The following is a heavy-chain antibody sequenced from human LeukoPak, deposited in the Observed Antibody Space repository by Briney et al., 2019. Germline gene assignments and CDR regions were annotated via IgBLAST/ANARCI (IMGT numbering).Heavy chain of an antibody. CDR2: VYSGGNT. D-gene: IGHD3-3*01. Sequence: GGSLRLSCAASGFTVSSNYMNWVRQAPGKGLEWVSVVYSGGNTNYADSVKGRFTISRDNSKNTLYLQMNSLRAEDTAVYYCAKDGILEWLFDYWGQGTLVTVSS. J-gene: IGHJ4*02. CDR3: AKDGILEWLFDY. V-gene: IGHV3-53*01. CDR1: GFTVSSNY.